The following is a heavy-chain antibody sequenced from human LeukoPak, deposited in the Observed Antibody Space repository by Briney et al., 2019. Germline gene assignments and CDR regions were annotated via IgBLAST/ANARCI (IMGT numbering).Heavy chain of an antibody. CDR1: GYTFTSYG. J-gene: IGHJ4*02. D-gene: IGHD3-22*01. Sequence: GASVKVSCKASGYTFTSYGISWVRQAPGQGLEWMGWISAYNGNTNYAQKLQGRVTMTTDTSTSTAYMELRSLRSDDTAVYYCARSDYYDSSGYYLSFDYWGQGTLVTVS. CDR2: ISAYNGNT. CDR3: ARSDYYDSSGYYLSFDY. V-gene: IGHV1-18*01.